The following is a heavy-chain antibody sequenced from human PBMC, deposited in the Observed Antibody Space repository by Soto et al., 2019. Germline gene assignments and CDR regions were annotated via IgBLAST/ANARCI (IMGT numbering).Heavy chain of an antibody. CDR2: ISGSGGST. J-gene: IGHJ6*03. Sequence: GGSLRLSCAASGFTFSSYAMSWVRQAPGKGLEWVSAISGSGGSTYYADSVKGRFTISRDNSKNTPYLQMNSLRAEDTALYYCAEDLRGYSSSWTPYYYYMEVWGKGTTVTVSS. V-gene: IGHV3-23*01. CDR3: AEDLRGYSSSWTPYYYYMEV. CDR1: GFTFSSYA. D-gene: IGHD6-13*01.